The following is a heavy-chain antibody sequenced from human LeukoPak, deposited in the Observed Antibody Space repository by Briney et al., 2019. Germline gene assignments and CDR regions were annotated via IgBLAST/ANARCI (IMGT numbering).Heavy chain of an antibody. CDR2: IFYSGST. J-gene: IGHJ5*02. Sequence: PSETLSLTCTVSGGSISSSSYYWGWIRQPPGMGLEWLGSIFYSGSTYYNPSLKSRVTISVDTSRNQFSLKLNSVTAADTAVYYCARRFADFRFDPWGQGTLVTVSS. V-gene: IGHV4-39*01. D-gene: IGHD3-3*01. CDR1: GGSISSSSYY. CDR3: ARRFADFRFDP.